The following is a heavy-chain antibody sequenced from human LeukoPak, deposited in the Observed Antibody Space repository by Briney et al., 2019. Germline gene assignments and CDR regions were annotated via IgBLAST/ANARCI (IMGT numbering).Heavy chain of an antibody. CDR1: GGSITTGTYY. Sequence: PSETLSLTCTVSGGSITTGTYYWSWIRQHPGKGLEWIGYTYFSGTTYYNPSLESRLAISVDTSKNQFSLKLSSVTAADTAVYYCASQTTKNYFDYWGQGALVTVSS. V-gene: IGHV4-31*03. CDR2: TYFSGTT. D-gene: IGHD4-11*01. CDR3: ASQTTKNYFDY. J-gene: IGHJ4*02.